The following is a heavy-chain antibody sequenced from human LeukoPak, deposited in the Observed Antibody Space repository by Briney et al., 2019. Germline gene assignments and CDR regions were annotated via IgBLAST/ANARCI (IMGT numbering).Heavy chain of an antibody. CDR3: ARVQWEPPEAFDI. D-gene: IGHD1-26*01. CDR2: IYTSGST. Sequence: SETLSLTCTVSGGSISSGSYYWSWIRQPAGKGLEWIGRIYTSGSTNYNPSLKSRVTISVDTSKNQFSLKLSSVTAADTAMYYCARVQWEPPEAFDIRGQGTMVTVSS. V-gene: IGHV4-61*02. CDR1: GGSISSGSYY. J-gene: IGHJ3*02.